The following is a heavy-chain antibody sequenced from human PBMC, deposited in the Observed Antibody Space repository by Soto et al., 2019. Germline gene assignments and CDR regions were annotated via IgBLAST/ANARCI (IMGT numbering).Heavy chain of an antibody. CDR1: GGYFIGFY. D-gene: IGHD2-21*02. J-gene: IGHJ6*02. CDR3: ARADRTLVTSYGLDV. V-gene: IGHV4-34*01. CDR2: INHSGNI. Sequence: SEPQCHTCTVSGGYFIGFYGTWIRQPPGEGLEWVGEINHSGNINFNPSLRSRLTISLDSSKKHFSLKLTSLTAADAAVYYCARADRTLVTSYGLDVWGQGTTVT.